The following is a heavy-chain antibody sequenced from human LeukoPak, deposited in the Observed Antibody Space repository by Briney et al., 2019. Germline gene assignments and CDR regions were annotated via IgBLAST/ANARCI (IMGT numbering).Heavy chain of an antibody. J-gene: IGHJ4*02. CDR3: ARPLAAAGLYYFDY. V-gene: IGHV3-21*01. CDR2: ISSSSYI. Sequence: GGSLRLSCAASGFTFSSYSMNWVRQAPGKGLEWVSSISSSSYIYYADSVKGRFSISRDNAKNSLYLQMNSLRAEDTAVYYCARPLAAAGLYYFDYWGQGTLVTVSS. CDR1: GFTFSSYS. D-gene: IGHD6-13*01.